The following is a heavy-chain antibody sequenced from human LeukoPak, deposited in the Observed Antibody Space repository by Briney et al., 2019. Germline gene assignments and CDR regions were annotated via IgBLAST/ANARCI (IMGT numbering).Heavy chain of an antibody. J-gene: IGHJ3*02. CDR1: GYTFMSHG. CDR2: ISGSSSNT. Sequence: VASVKVSCKAYGYTFMSHGISWVRQAPGQGLEWMGWISGSSSNTNYAQRLQGRVTMTTDTSTTTAYMELRSLRSDDTAVYYCARVTGTWGHDGFDIWGQGTMVTVSS. V-gene: IGHV1-18*01. CDR3: ARVTGTWGHDGFDI. D-gene: IGHD3-16*01.